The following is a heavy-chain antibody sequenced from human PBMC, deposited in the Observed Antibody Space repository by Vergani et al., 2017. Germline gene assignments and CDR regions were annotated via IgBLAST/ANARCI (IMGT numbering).Heavy chain of an antibody. CDR1: GGSISSSSYY. Sequence: QLQLQESGPGLVKPSETLSLTCTVSGGSISSSSYYWGWIRQPPGKGLEWIGSIYYSGGTYYNPSLKSRVTISVDTSKNQFSLKLSSVTAADTAVYYCARLYDFWSGPYIDVWGKGTTVTVSS. V-gene: IGHV4-39*01. D-gene: IGHD3-3*01. CDR2: IYYSGGT. J-gene: IGHJ6*03. CDR3: ARLYDFWSGPYIDV.